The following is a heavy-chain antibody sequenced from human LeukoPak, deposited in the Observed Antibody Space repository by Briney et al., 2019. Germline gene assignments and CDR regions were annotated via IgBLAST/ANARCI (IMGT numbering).Heavy chain of an antibody. CDR2: IKQDGSEK. V-gene: IGHV3-7*01. CDR1: GFTFSSYW. Sequence: GGSLTLSCAASGFTFSSYWMSWVRQAPGKGLEWVANIKQDGSEKYYVDSVKGRFTISRDNAKNSLYLQMNSLRAEDTAVYDCASDRDYYDSSGYPFDYWGQGPLVTVSS. D-gene: IGHD3-22*01. CDR3: ASDRDYYDSSGYPFDY. J-gene: IGHJ4*02.